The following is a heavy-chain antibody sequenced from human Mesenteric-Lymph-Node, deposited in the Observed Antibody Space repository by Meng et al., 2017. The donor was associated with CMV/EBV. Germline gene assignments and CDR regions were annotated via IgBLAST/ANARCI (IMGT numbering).Heavy chain of an antibody. CDR2: IYSGGSST. V-gene: IGHV3-23*03. J-gene: IGHJ4*02. Sequence: SLRLSCAASGFTFSNIWMSWVRQAPGKGLEWVSVIYSGGSSTYYADSVKGRFTISRDNSKNTLYLQMNSLRAEDTAVYYCAKDAAPDYWGQGTLVTVSS. CDR3: AKDAAPDY. CDR1: GFTFSNIW.